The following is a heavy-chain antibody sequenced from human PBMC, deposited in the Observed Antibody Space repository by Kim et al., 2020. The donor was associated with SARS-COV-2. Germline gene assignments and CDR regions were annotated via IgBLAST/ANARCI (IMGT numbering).Heavy chain of an antibody. D-gene: IGHD3-10*01. Sequence: YSTPSLQSRVTISVEPSKNQFSLKLSSVTAADTAVYYCARQVRGGYFDYWGQGTLVTVSS. J-gene: IGHJ4*02. CDR3: ARQVRGGYFDY. V-gene: IGHV4-31*02.